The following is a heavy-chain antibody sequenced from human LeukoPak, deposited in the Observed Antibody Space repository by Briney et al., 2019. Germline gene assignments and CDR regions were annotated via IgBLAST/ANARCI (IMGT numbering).Heavy chain of an antibody. J-gene: IGHJ4*02. Sequence: GGSLRLSCAASGFTFSSYSMNWVRQAPGKGLEWVSYISSSSSTIYYADSVKGRFTISRDNAKNSLYLQMNSLRAEDTAVYYCAREIADFWSGPGVFDYWGQGTLVTVSS. CDR3: AREIADFWSGPGVFDY. D-gene: IGHD3-3*01. CDR2: ISSSSSTI. V-gene: IGHV3-48*01. CDR1: GFTFSSYS.